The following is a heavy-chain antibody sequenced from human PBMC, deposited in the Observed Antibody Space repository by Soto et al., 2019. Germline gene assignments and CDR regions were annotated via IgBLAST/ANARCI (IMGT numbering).Heavy chain of an antibody. CDR2: ISNDGSNK. V-gene: IGHV3-30*18. CDR1: VFTFSSYG. Sequence: PGGSLRLSCAASVFTFSSYGMHLVRQSPGKGLEWVAIISNDGSNKYYADSVKGRFTISRDNSKNTMYLQMNSLRAEDTAVYYCAKAPCSTTSCPGTTWGQGTMVTVSS. D-gene: IGHD2-2*01. J-gene: IGHJ5*02. CDR3: AKAPCSTTSCPGTT.